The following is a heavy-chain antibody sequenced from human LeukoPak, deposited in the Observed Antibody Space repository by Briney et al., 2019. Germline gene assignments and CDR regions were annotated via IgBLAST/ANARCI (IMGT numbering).Heavy chain of an antibody. CDR1: GFTFSTYS. CDR2: ISSSSSYI. D-gene: IGHD2-2*01. J-gene: IGHJ6*04. Sequence: GGSLRLSCAASGFTFSTYSINWVRQPPGKGLEWVSSISSSSSYIYYADSVKGRFTISRDNAKNSLYQQMNSLRAKDTAVYYCERDMSVVVLSGMDVWGKGTTVTVSS. CDR3: ERDMSVVVLSGMDV. V-gene: IGHV3-21*01.